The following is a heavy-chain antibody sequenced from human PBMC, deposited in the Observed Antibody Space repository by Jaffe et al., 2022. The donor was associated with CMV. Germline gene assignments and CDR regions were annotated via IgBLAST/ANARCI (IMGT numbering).Heavy chain of an antibody. CDR1: GGSISSYY. D-gene: IGHD3-22*01. CDR3: ARGGHYYDNQDSNWFDP. Sequence: QVQLQESGPGLVKPSETLSLTCTVSGGSISSYYWSWIRQPPGKGLEWIGYIYYSGSTNYNPSLKSRVTISVDTSKNQFSLKLSSVTAADTAVYYCARGGHYYDNQDSNWFDPWGQGTLVTVSS. CDR2: IYYSGST. V-gene: IGHV4-59*01. J-gene: IGHJ5*02.